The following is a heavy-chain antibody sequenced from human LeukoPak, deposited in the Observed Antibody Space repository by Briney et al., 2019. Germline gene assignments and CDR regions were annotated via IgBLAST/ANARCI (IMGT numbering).Heavy chain of an antibody. CDR1: GFTFSSYS. Sequence: GGSLRLSCAASGFTFSSYSMNWVRQAPGKGLEWVSSISSSSSYIYYADSVKGRFTISRDNAKNSLYLQMNSLRAEDTAVYCCARLALRGGLVPWGQGTLVTVSS. CDR3: ARLALRGGLVP. D-gene: IGHD3-16*01. J-gene: IGHJ5*02. CDR2: ISSSSSYI. V-gene: IGHV3-21*01.